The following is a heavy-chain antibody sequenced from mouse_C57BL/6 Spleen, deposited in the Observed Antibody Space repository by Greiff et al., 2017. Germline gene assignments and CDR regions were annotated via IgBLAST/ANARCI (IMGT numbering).Heavy chain of an antibody. J-gene: IGHJ4*01. D-gene: IGHD1-1*02. V-gene: IGHV1-52*01. CDR3: ARSGGSYEDAMDY. CDR1: GYTFTSYW. Sequence: VQLQQPGAELVRPGSSVKLSCKASGYTFTSYWMHWVKQRPIQGLEWIGNIDPSDSETHYNQKFKDKATLTVDKSSSTAYMQLSSLTSEDSAVYYCARSGGSYEDAMDYWGQGTSVTVSS. CDR2: IDPSDSET.